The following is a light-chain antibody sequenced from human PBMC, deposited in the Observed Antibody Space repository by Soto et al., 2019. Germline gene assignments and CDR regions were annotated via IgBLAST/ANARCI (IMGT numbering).Light chain of an antibody. CDR2: SAS. CDR1: QSVSSSY. CDR3: QQYGSSPKT. J-gene: IGKJ2*01. V-gene: IGKV3-20*01. Sequence: EIVLTQSPGTLSLSPGERATLSCRASQSVSSSYLAWYQQKPGQAPRLLIYSASSRATGIPDRFSGSGSGTDFTLTISRLEPEDFAGYYCQQYGSSPKTFGQGTKLEIK.